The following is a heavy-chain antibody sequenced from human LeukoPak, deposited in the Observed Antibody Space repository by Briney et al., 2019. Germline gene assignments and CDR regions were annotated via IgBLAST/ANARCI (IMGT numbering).Heavy chain of an antibody. D-gene: IGHD5-12*01. CDR3: AKWHEVYNWFDP. CDR2: ISSGSSYI. V-gene: IGHV3-21*01. J-gene: IGHJ5*02. CDR1: GFTFSNYY. Sequence: SGGSLRLSCAASGFTFSNYYMNWVRQAPGKGLEWVSSISSGSSYIYYADSLKGRFTISRDNAKNSLYLQMNSLRPEDTAVYYCAKWHEVYNWFDPWGQGTLVTVSS.